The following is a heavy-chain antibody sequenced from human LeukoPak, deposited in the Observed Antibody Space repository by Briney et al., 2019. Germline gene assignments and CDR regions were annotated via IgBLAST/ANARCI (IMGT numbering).Heavy chain of an antibody. CDR2: ISPYNGNT. CDR3: AREGEDYYDSSEYYFDY. D-gene: IGHD3-22*01. CDR1: GYTFTSYG. V-gene: IGHV1-18*01. J-gene: IGHJ4*02. Sequence: ASVKVSCKASGYTFTSYGISWVRQAPGQGLEWMGWISPYNGNTNYAQKLQGRVTMTTDTSTSTAYMELRSLRSDDTAVYYCAREGEDYYDSSEYYFDYWGQGTLVTVSS.